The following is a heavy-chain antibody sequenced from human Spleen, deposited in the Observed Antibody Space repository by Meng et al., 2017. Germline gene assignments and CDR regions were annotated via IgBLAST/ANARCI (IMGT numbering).Heavy chain of an antibody. Sequence: GESLKISCTASGFTFSSYAMSWVRQAPGKGLEGVSAISGSGGSTYYADSVKGRFTISRDNSKNTLDLEMNSLRAEDTAVYYCAKLYYYDNSGYIWGQGTLVTVSS. CDR1: GFTFSSYA. V-gene: IGHV3-23*01. CDR3: AKLYYYDNSGYI. CDR2: ISGSGGST. J-gene: IGHJ4*02. D-gene: IGHD3-22*01.